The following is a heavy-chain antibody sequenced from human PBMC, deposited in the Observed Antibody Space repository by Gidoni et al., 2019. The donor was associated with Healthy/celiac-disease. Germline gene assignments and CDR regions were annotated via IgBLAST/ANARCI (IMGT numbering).Heavy chain of an antibody. J-gene: IGHJ4*02. CDR1: GFTFSSYA. CDR2: ISGSGGST. Sequence: EVQLLESGGGLVQPGGSLRLSCAASGFTFSSYAMSWVRQAPGKGLEWVSAISGSGGSTYYADSVKGRFTISRDNSKNTLYLQMNSLRAEDTAVDYCAKNRPYYYGSGTETDYWGQGTLVTVSS. CDR3: AKNRPYYYGSGTETDY. D-gene: IGHD3-10*01. V-gene: IGHV3-23*01.